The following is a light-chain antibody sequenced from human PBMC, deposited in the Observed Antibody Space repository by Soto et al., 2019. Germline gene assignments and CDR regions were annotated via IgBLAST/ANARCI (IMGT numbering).Light chain of an antibody. V-gene: IGKV3-11*01. Sequence: DIVLTQSPGTLSLSPGERATLSCRASQTVSSYLAWYQQKPGQAPRLLIYDASNRATGIPARFSGSGSGTDFTLTISSLEPEDFAVYYCQQRSNWPITFGQGTRLEIK. CDR1: QTVSSY. CDR2: DAS. CDR3: QQRSNWPIT. J-gene: IGKJ5*01.